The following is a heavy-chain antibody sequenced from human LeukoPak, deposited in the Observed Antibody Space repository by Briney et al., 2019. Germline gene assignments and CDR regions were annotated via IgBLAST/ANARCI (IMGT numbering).Heavy chain of an antibody. D-gene: IGHD1-7*01. CDR2: INPNSGGT. Sequence: ASVKVSCKASGYTFTGYYMHWVRQAPGQGLEWMGRINPNSGGTNYEQKFQGRVTMTRDTSISTAYMELSRLRSDDTAVYYCARRVAGTTFWFDPWGQGTLVTVSS. J-gene: IGHJ5*02. CDR3: ARRVAGTTFWFDP. V-gene: IGHV1-2*06. CDR1: GYTFTGYY.